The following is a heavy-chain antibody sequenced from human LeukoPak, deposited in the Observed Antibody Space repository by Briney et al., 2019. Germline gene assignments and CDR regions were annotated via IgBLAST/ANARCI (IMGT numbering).Heavy chain of an antibody. CDR2: ISAYNGNT. J-gene: IGHJ4*02. CDR3: ARDPQRYYDSSGYYYELDY. V-gene: IGHV1-18*01. Sequence: ASVNVSCKASGYTFTSYGISWVRQAPGQGLEWMGWISAYNGNTNYAQKLQGRVTMTTDTSTSTAYMELRSLRSDDTAVYYCARDPQRYYDSSGYYYELDYWGQGTLVTVSS. D-gene: IGHD3-22*01. CDR1: GYTFTSYG.